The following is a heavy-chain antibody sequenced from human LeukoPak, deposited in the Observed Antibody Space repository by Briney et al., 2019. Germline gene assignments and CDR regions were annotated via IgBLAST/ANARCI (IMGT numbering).Heavy chain of an antibody. CDR3: ARDLAYGDDGL. V-gene: IGHV3-21*01. J-gene: IGHJ4*02. D-gene: IGHD4-17*01. CDR2: ISSSSSYI. Sequence: GGSLRLSCAASGFTLSNYSMNWVRQAPGKGLEWAAFISSSSSYIFYADSLKGRFTISRDNAKNSLYLQMNSLRADDTAVYYCARDLAYGDDGLWGQGTLVTVSS. CDR1: GFTLSNYS.